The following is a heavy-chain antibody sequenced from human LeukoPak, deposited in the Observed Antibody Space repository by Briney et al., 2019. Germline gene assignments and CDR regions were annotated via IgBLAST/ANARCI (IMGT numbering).Heavy chain of an antibody. Sequence: ASVTVSCKAAGYTFTGYYMHWVRQAPGQGREWVGWTNPNSGDTNYAQKFQRRVTMTKDTSISTAYMELSRLRSDDTAVYYCTRDQRGTNYWFDPWGQGTLVTVSS. V-gene: IGHV1-2*02. CDR3: TRDQRGTNYWFDP. CDR2: TNPNSGDT. D-gene: IGHD1-1*01. CDR1: GYTFTGYY. J-gene: IGHJ5*02.